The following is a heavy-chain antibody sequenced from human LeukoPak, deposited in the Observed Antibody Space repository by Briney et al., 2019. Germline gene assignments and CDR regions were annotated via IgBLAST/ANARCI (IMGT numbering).Heavy chain of an antibody. CDR3: ARVGDTSSYCYFLDF. CDR1: GGSMSNYH. J-gene: IGHJ4*02. D-gene: IGHD3-22*01. V-gene: IGHV4-4*09. Sequence: PSETLSLTCSVSGGSMSNYHWTWIRQPPGKGLEWIGYIFSRGNTNYNPSLKSRVTISVDTSKSQFSLKLNSVTAADTAVYYCARVGDTSSYCYFLDFWGQGTLVTVSS. CDR2: IFSRGNT.